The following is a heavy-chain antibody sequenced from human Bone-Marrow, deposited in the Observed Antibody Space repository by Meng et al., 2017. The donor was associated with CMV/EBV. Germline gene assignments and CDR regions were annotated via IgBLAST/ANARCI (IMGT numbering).Heavy chain of an antibody. CDR3: ARDRRDGYTVYYYGMDV. CDR1: GYTFTGYY. V-gene: IGHV1-46*01. J-gene: IGHJ6*02. Sequence: ASVKVSCKASGYTFTGYYMHWVRQAPGQGLEWMGIINPSGGSTSYAQKFQGRVTMTRDTSTSTVYMELSSLRSEDTAVYYCARDRRDGYTVYYYGMDVWGQGTTVTVSS. D-gene: IGHD5-24*01. CDR2: INPSGGST.